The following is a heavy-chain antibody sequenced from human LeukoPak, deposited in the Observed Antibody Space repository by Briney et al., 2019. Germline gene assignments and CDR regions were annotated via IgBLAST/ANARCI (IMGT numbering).Heavy chain of an antibody. J-gene: IGHJ4*02. Sequence: PSETLSLTCNVSSGTISSSSYFWGWIRQPPGNGLEWIGNIYYSGTTYYNPSLKSRVTISVDTSKNQFSLKVSSVTAADTAMYYCARPYGGNPGYFDYWGQGTLVTVSS. D-gene: IGHD4-23*01. CDR3: ARPYGGNPGYFDY. CDR1: SGTISSSSYF. V-gene: IGHV4-39*01. CDR2: IYYSGTT.